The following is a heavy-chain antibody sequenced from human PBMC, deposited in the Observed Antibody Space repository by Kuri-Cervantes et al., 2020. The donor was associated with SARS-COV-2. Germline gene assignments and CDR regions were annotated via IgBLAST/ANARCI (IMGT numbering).Heavy chain of an antibody. CDR2: INPDGSYT. CDR1: GFTFSGHW. J-gene: IGHJ6*02. D-gene: IGHD2-2*01. CDR3: KGEDVVVPAALASGVDV. V-gene: IGHV3-74*01. Sequence: GSLRLSCAASGFTFSGHWIHWVRQAPGKGLVWVSRINPDGSYTNNADSVKGRFTLSRDNAKNMLFLQMNSLRAEDTAVYYCKGEDVVVPAALASGVDVWGQGTTVTVSS.